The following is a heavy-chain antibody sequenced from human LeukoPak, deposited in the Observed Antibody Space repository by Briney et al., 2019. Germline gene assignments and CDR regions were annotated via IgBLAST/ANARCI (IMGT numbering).Heavy chain of an antibody. D-gene: IGHD2-2*01. V-gene: IGHV3-21*01. CDR3: AREDIVVVPAARRNAFDI. CDR1: GFTFSSYS. Sequence: GGSLRLSCAASGFTFSSYSMNWVRQAPGKGLEWVSSISISSSYIYYADSVKGRFTISRDNAKNSLYLQMNSLRAEDTAVYYCAREDIVVVPAARRNAFDIWGQGTMVTVSS. CDR2: ISISSSYI. J-gene: IGHJ3*02.